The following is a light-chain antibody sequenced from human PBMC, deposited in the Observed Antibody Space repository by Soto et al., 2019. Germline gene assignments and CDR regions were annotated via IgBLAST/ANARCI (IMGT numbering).Light chain of an antibody. CDR2: DVS. V-gene: IGLV2-11*01. CDR3: CSYAGSYTFV. J-gene: IGLJ1*01. Sequence: QSALTQPRSVSGSPGQSVTISCTGTSSDVGGYNYVSWYQQHPGKAPKLMIYDVSNRPSGVPDRFSGSKSGNTASLTISGLQAEDEAVYYCCSYAGSYTFVFGTGTKLPV. CDR1: SSDVGGYNY.